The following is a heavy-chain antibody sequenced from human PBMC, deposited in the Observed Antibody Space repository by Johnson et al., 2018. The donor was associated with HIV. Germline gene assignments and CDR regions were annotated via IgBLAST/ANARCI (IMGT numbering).Heavy chain of an antibody. J-gene: IGHJ3*02. V-gene: IGHV3-11*04. Sequence: QVQLVESGGSVIRPGGSLRLSCSASGFTFSDYYITWIRQAPGKGLEWISYISSSGGTIYYADSVKGRFSISRDNAKNPLYLQMNSLRAEDTAVYYCARDRGYWDAFDIWGQGTMVIVSS. D-gene: IGHD3-22*01. CDR2: ISSSGGTI. CDR3: ARDRGYWDAFDI. CDR1: GFTFSDYY.